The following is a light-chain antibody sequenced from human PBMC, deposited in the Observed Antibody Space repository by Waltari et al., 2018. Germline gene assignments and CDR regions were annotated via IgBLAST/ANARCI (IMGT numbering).Light chain of an antibody. CDR2: AAS. CDR3: QQDYVFPWT. CDR1: QGIKKE. V-gene: IGKV1-6*02. J-gene: IGKJ1*01. Sequence: IQMTQSPSSLSASVGDRVTVTCRASQGIKKELSWYQQKPGKAHTVLIFAASRLQRGVSSRFSGTGAGTYFTLTINSLQPEDVATYYGQQDYVFPWTFGQGTKVEI.